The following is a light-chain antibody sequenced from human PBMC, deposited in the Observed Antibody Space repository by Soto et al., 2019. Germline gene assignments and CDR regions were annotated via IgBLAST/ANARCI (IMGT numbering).Light chain of an antibody. CDR1: QSISNW. Sequence: DIQMTQSPSTLSASVGDSVTITCRASQSISNWLAWYQQKPGKAPKFLIYKASNLESGVPSRFSGSGSGTEFTLTISSLQPDDFATYYCQQYNSHSWTFGQGTKMEIK. CDR3: QQYNSHSWT. V-gene: IGKV1-5*03. J-gene: IGKJ1*01. CDR2: KAS.